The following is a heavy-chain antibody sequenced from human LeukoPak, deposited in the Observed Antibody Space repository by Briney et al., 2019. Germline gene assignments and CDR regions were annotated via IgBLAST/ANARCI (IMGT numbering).Heavy chain of an antibody. CDR1: GGSFSGYY. V-gene: IGHV4-34*01. CDR2: INHSGST. CDR3: AREPTYYYDSSGYYSAFDI. Sequence: SETLSLTCAVYGGSFSGYYWSWIRQPPGKGLEWIGEINHSGSTNYNPSLKSRVTISVDTSKNQFSLKLSSVTAADTAVYYCAREPTYYYDSSGYYSAFDIWGQGTMVTVSS. D-gene: IGHD3-22*01. J-gene: IGHJ3*02.